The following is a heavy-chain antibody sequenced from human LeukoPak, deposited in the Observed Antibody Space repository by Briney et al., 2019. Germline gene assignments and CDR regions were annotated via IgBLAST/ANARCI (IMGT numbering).Heavy chain of an antibody. D-gene: IGHD3-22*01. CDR3: ARVVRDSSGYNADIDY. CDR1: GGSFSGYY. Sequence: SETLSLTCAVYGGSFSGYYWSWIRQPPGKGLEWIGEINHSGSTNYNPSLKSRVTISVDTSKNQFSLKLSSVTAADTAVYYCARVVRDSSGYNADIDYWGQGTLVTVSS. J-gene: IGHJ4*02. CDR2: INHSGST. V-gene: IGHV4-34*01.